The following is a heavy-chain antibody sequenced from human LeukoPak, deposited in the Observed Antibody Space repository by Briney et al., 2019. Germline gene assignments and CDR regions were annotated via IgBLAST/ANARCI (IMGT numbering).Heavy chain of an antibody. V-gene: IGHV5-51*01. Sequence: GESLKISCKGSGYSFTSYWIGWVRQMPGKGLEWMGIIYPGDSDTRYSPSFQGQVTISADKSISTAYLQWSSLKASDTAMYYCARLVDSSGYYHFFFFDYWGREPWSPSPQ. CDR1: GYSFTSYW. CDR3: ARLVDSSGYYHFFFFDY. J-gene: IGHJ4*02. D-gene: IGHD3-22*01. CDR2: IYPGDSDT.